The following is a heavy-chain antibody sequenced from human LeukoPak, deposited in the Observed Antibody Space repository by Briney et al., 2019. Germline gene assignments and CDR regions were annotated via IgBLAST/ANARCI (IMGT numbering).Heavy chain of an antibody. CDR2: ISGSVNST. CDR3: AKTGYSSGWSYFFDY. CDR1: GFTFISYA. Sequence: GGSLRLSCAASGFTFISYAMSWVRQAPGKGLEWVSSISGSGGTISGSVNSTYYADSVRGRFTISRDNSKHTLYLQMNSLRAEDTAVYYCAKTGYSSGWSYFFDYWGQGTLVTVSS. J-gene: IGHJ4*02. V-gene: IGHV3-23*01. D-gene: IGHD6-19*01.